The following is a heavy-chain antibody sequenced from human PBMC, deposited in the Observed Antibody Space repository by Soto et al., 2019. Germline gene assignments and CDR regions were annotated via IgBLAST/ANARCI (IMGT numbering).Heavy chain of an antibody. V-gene: IGHV3-30*18. J-gene: IGHJ4*02. Sequence: GGSLRLSCAASGFTFSSYGMHWVRQAPGKGLEWVAVISYDGSNKYYADSVKGRFTISRDNSKNTLYLQMNSLRAEDTAVYYCAKDAEIIAVSAYFDYWGQGTLVTVSS. CDR1: GFTFSSYG. CDR2: ISYDGSNK. D-gene: IGHD6-19*01. CDR3: AKDAEIIAVSAYFDY.